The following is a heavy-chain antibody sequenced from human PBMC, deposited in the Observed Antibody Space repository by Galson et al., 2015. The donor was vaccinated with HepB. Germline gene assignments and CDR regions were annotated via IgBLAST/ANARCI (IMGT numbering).Heavy chain of an antibody. CDR3: ASCEVPAAISHYYYYMDV. D-gene: IGHD2-2*02. CDR1: GGTFSSYA. V-gene: IGHV1-69*13. CDR2: IIPIFGTA. J-gene: IGHJ6*03. Sequence: SVKVSCKASGGTFSSYAISWVRQAPGQGLEWMGGIIPIFGTANYAQKFQGRVTITADESTSTAYMELSSLRSEDTAVYYCASCEVPAAISHYYYYMDVWGKGTTVTVSS.